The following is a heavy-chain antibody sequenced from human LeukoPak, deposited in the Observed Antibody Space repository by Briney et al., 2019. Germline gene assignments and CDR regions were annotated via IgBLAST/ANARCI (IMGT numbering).Heavy chain of an antibody. CDR1: GGSISSSSYY. J-gene: IGHJ5*02. CDR2: IYYSGST. CDR3: ARPSLHYDILTGYSAWFDP. V-gene: IGHV4-39*01. D-gene: IGHD3-9*01. Sequence: SETLSLTCTVSGGSISSSSYYWGWIRQPPGKGLEWIGSIYYSGSTYYNPSLKSRATISVDTSKNQFSLKLSSVTAADTAVYYCARPSLHYDILTGYSAWFDPWGQGTLVTVSS.